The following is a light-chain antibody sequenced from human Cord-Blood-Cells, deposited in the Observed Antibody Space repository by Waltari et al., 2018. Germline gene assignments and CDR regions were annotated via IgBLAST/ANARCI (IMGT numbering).Light chain of an antibody. CDR1: QRISSY. CDR2: AAS. V-gene: IGKV1-39*01. J-gene: IGKJ3*01. Sequence: DIQMTQSPSSLSASVGDRVTITCRESQRISSYLNWYQQKPGKAPKLLIYAASSLQSGVPSRFSGSGSGTDFTLTISSLQPEDFATYYGQQSYSTPFTFGPGTKVDIK. CDR3: QQSYSTPFT.